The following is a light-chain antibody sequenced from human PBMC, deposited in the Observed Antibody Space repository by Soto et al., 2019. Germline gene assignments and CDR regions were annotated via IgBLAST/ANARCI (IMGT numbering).Light chain of an antibody. Sequence: QSVLTQRASVSGSPGQSVTISCTGTSSDVGGYNYVSWYQQHPGKAPKLMIYAVSLRPSGISNRFSGSKSGNTASLTISGLQAEDEADYYCSSYTSSSTLVFGGGTKLTVL. CDR3: SSYTSSSTLV. V-gene: IGLV2-14*01. CDR2: AVS. J-gene: IGLJ2*01. CDR1: SSDVGGYNY.